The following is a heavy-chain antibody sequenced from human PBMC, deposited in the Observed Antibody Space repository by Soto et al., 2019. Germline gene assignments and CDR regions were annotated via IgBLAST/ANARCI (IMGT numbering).Heavy chain of an antibody. J-gene: IGHJ4*02. CDR1: GGSISSYY. D-gene: IGHD6-13*01. CDR2: IYYSGST. CDR3: ARLLRLYSSSWLDY. Sequence: SETLSLTCTVSGGSISSYYWSWIRQPPGKGLEWIGYIYYSGSTNYNPSLKSRVTISVDTSKNQFSLKLGSVTAADTAVYYCARLLRLYSSSWLDYRGQGTLVTVSS. V-gene: IGHV4-59*08.